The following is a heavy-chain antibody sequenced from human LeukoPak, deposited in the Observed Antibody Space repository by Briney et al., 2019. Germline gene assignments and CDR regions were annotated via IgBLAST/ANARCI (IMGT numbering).Heavy chain of an antibody. CDR3: AKDGYGDYDY. Sequence: GGSLRLSCAASVFTSSDVAVHSGREAPGKGVGGVSLIGGHGDKTYYADSVKGRFTISRDNSKNSLFLQMNTLRTEDTALYYCAKDGYGDYDYWGQGTLVTVSS. CDR1: VFTSSDVA. V-gene: IGHV3-43*02. J-gene: IGHJ4*02. CDR2: IGGHGDKT. D-gene: IGHD4-17*01.